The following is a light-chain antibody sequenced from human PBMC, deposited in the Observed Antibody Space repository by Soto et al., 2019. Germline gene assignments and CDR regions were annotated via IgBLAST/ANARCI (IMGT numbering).Light chain of an antibody. J-gene: IGKJ4*01. CDR1: QDININ. Sequence: IQLTQSPSSLSASVGDRVTITCRASQDININLAWYQQKPGRVPNLPIYAASTLQSGVPFRFSGSGYGTDFTLTISSLHPEDVATYYCQKYHSAPLTFGGGTKVEIK. V-gene: IGKV1-27*01. CDR2: AAS. CDR3: QKYHSAPLT.